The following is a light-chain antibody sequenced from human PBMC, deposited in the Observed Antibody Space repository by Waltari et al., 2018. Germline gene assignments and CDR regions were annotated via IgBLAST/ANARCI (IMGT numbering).Light chain of an antibody. Sequence: QSVLTQPPSASGTPGQTVNMSWSGSSSNIGSNYVYWYQQLPGTAPKLLIYKNIQRPSGVPDRFSDSKSGTSASLAISSLRSEDEADYYCAAWDDRLSGWVFGGGTKLTVL. V-gene: IGLV1-47*01. CDR3: AAWDDRLSGWV. CDR1: SSNIGSNY. CDR2: KNI. J-gene: IGLJ3*02.